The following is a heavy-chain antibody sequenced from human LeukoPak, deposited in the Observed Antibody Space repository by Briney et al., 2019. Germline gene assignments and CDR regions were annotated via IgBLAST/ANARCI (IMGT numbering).Heavy chain of an antibody. Sequence: SETLSLTCTVSGGSISSGSYYWSWIRQPAGKGLEWIGRIYTSGSTNYNPSLKSRVTISVDTSKNQFSLKLSSVTAADTAVYYCARDMPYCGGDCYPWDAFDIWGQGTMVTVSS. CDR3: ARDMPYCGGDCYPWDAFDI. J-gene: IGHJ3*02. D-gene: IGHD2-21*01. CDR2: IYTSGST. V-gene: IGHV4-61*02. CDR1: GGSISSGSYY.